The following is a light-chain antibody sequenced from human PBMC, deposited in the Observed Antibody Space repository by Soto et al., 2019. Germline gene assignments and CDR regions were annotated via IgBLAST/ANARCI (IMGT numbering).Light chain of an antibody. CDR2: EVS. Sequence: QSALTQPASVSGSPGQSITISCTGTSSDVGSYNLVSWYQQHPGKAPKLMIYEVSKRPSGVSNRFSGSKSGNTASLTISGIQAEDEADYYCCSYAGSSTCVFGGGTKLTVL. CDR3: CSYAGSSTCV. V-gene: IGLV2-23*02. J-gene: IGLJ3*02. CDR1: SSDVGSYNL.